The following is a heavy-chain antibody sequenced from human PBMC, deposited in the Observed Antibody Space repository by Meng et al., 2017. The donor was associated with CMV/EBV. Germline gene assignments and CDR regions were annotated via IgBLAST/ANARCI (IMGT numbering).Heavy chain of an antibody. Sequence: GESLKISCAASGFTFSSYWLSWVRQAPGKGLEWVANIKQDGSEKYYVDSVKGRFTISRDNAKNSLSLKMNSLRAEDTAVYYCARDELYYYDSSGYKFDYWGQGTLVTVSS. CDR2: IKQDGSEK. CDR1: GFTFSSYW. V-gene: IGHV3-7*01. CDR3: ARDELYYYDSSGYKFDY. J-gene: IGHJ4*02. D-gene: IGHD3-22*01.